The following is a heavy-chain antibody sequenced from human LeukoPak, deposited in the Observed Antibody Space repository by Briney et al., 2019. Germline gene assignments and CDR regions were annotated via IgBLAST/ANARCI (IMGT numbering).Heavy chain of an antibody. CDR3: ARDSHCGDDNCYEYFPH. D-gene: IGHD2-15*01. V-gene: IGHV3-53*05. J-gene: IGHJ1*01. CDR2: IYSGGST. CDR1: GFTVSSNY. Sequence: GGSLRLSCAASGFTVSSNYMSWVRQAPGKGLEWVSIIYSGGSTFYADSVKGRFTISRDNSKNTLYLQMNSLRSDDTAVYYCARDSHCGDDNCYEYFPHWGQGTLVTVSS.